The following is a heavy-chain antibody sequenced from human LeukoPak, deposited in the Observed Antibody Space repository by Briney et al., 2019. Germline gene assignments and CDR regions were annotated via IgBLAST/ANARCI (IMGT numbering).Heavy chain of an antibody. CDR3: ARERSSGWYGYYFDY. J-gene: IGHJ4*02. CDR2: IYTSGST. Sequence: PSETLSLTCTVSGGSISSYYWSWIRQPAGNGLEWIGRIYTSGSTNYNPSLKSRVTMSVDTSKNQFSLKLSSVTAADTAVYYCARERSSGWYGYYFDYWGQGTLVTVSS. V-gene: IGHV4-4*07. CDR1: GGSISSYY. D-gene: IGHD6-19*01.